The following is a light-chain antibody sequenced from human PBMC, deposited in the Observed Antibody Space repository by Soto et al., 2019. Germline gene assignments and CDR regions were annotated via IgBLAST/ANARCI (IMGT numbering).Light chain of an antibody. Sequence: ITMSQSPAAVSASKGDKVPSTCRASQRINKWLAWHQQKPGKAPKLLIYDASSLQSGVPPRFSGSGSGTEFTLTISSLQPDDFATYYCQHYNSYSEAFGQGTKVDI. J-gene: IGKJ1*01. V-gene: IGKV1-5*01. CDR1: QRINKW. CDR3: QHYNSYSEA. CDR2: DAS.